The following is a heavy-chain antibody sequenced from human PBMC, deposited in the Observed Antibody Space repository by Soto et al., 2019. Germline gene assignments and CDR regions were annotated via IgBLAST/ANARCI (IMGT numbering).Heavy chain of an antibody. CDR3: ARASGPGYGIPDH. CDR2: IYHSGST. V-gene: IGHV4-31*03. J-gene: IGHJ4*02. D-gene: IGHD5-18*01. CDR1: GGSISSGGHY. Sequence: PSETLSLTCTVSGGSISSGGHYWSWIRQHPGKGLEWIGYIYHSGSTYYNPSLESRVTISVDTSENQFSLKLNSMTAADTAVYYCARASGPGYGIPDHWGQGTLVTVPQ.